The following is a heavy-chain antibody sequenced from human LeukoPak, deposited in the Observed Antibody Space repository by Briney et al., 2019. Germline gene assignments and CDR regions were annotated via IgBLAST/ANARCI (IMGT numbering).Heavy chain of an antibody. CDR1: GGSISSYY. V-gene: IGHV4-59*01. CDR2: IYYSGST. Sequence: SETLSLTCTVSGGSISSYYWSWIRQPPGKGLELIGYIYYSGSTNYNPSLKSRVTISVDTSKNQFSLKLSSVTAADTAVYYCAKVGLELLLDSWGQGTLVTVSS. CDR3: AKVGLELLLDS. J-gene: IGHJ4*02. D-gene: IGHD1-7*01.